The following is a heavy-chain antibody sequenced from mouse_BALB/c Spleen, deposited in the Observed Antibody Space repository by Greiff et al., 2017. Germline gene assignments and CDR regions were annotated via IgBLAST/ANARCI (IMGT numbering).Heavy chain of an antibody. V-gene: IGHV1-9*01. Sequence: QVQLQQSGAELMKPGASVKISCKATGYTFSSYWIEWVKQRPGHGLEWIGEILPGSGSTNYNEKFKGKATFTADTSSNTAYMQLSSLTSEDSAVYYCARWNYGSRYAMDYWGQGTSVTVSS. J-gene: IGHJ4*01. CDR1: GYTFSSYW. D-gene: IGHD1-1*01. CDR3: ARWNYGSRYAMDY. CDR2: ILPGSGST.